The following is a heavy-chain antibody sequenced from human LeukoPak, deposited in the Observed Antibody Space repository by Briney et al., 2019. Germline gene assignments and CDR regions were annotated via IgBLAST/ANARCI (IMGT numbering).Heavy chain of an antibody. Sequence: SETLSLTCTVSGYSLSSGYYWGWIRQPPGKGLEWIGSIYHSGSTNYNPSLKSRVTISVDTSKNQFSLKLSSVTAADTAVYYCARSGPASRYCGGSCYSGVWAKRDWFDHWGQGTLVTVSS. CDR1: GYSLSSGYY. V-gene: IGHV4-38-2*02. CDR2: IYHSGST. D-gene: IGHD2-15*01. J-gene: IGHJ5*02. CDR3: ARSGPASRYCGGSCYSGVWAKRDWFDH.